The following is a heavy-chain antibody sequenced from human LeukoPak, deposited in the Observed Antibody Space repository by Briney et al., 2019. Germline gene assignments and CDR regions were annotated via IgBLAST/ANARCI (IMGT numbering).Heavy chain of an antibody. CDR3: ARAAMGILTGNIGYNWFDP. J-gene: IGHJ5*02. Sequence: GASVKVSCKASGYTFTGYYMHWVRQAPGQGLEWMGWINPNSGGTNYAQKFQGRVTMTRDTSISTAYMELSRLRSDDTAVYYCARAAMGILTGNIGYNWFDPWGQVTLVTVSS. CDR1: GYTFTGYY. V-gene: IGHV1-2*02. CDR2: INPNSGGT. D-gene: IGHD3-9*01.